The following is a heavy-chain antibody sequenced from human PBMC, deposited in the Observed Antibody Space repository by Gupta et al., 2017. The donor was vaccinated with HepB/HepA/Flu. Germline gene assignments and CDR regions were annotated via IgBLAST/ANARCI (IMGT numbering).Heavy chain of an antibody. CDR1: GFTIGNHW. Sequence: EVQLVESGGALVQPGGSLRLSCAASGFTIGNHWLTWVRQAPGKGLEYVALINPDGSGTSYVDSVKGRFTISRDNAKNSLFLQMNSLRVEDTAVYFGAGDPHWVNYWGQGTLVTVSS. D-gene: IGHD7-27*01. J-gene: IGHJ4*02. CDR2: INPDGSGT. CDR3: AGDPHWVNY. V-gene: IGHV3-7*01.